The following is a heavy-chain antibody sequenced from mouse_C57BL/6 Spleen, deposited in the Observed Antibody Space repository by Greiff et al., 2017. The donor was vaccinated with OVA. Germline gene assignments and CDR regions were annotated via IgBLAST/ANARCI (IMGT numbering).Heavy chain of an antibody. CDR1: GYTFTSYW. CDR3: ARDSSGPY. D-gene: IGHD3-2*02. V-gene: IGHV1-50*01. CDR2: IDPSDSYT. Sequence: QVQLQQPGAELVKPGASVKLSCKASGYTFTSYWMQWVNQRPGQGLEWIGEIDPSDSYTNYNQKFKGKATLTVDTSSSTAYMQLSSLTSEDSAVYYCARDSSGPYWGQGTLVTVSA. J-gene: IGHJ3*01.